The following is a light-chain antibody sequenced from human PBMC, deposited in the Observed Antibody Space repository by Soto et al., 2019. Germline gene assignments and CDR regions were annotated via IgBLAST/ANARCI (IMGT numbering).Light chain of an antibody. CDR3: SSYNRNSSYV. V-gene: IGLV2-14*01. CDR1: SSDVGGYDY. CDR2: DVS. J-gene: IGLJ1*01. Sequence: QSALTQPASVSGSPGQSTTISCTGTSSDVGGYDYVSWYQQHPGNAPTLIIYDVSNRPSGVSNRFSGSKSGNTASLTISGLQAEDEADYYCSSYNRNSSYVFGIGTKVTVL.